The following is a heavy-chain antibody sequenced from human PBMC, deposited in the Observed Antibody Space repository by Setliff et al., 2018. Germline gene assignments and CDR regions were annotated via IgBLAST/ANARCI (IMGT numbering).Heavy chain of an antibody. CDR2: VYFSGYT. Sequence: SETLSLTCTVSGGSISSSSYYWGWIRQPPGKGLEWLGSVYFSGYTYYNPSLSGRVTISIDTSKNQFSLRLTSVTAADTAVYYCARQAHDLKGGTTLFYWFDPWGQGTLVTVSS. J-gene: IGHJ5*02. V-gene: IGHV4-39*07. CDR1: GGSISSSSYY. CDR3: ARQAHDLKGGTTLFYWFDP. D-gene: IGHD1-26*01.